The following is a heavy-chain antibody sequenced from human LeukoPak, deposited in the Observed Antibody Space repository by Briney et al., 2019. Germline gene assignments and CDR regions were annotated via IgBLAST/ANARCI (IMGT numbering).Heavy chain of an antibody. CDR1: GFTFSSYA. CDR3: ARELYGSGSYYNGDV. J-gene: IGHJ6*04. V-gene: IGHV3-30-3*01. D-gene: IGHD3-10*01. CDR2: ISYDGSNK. Sequence: GRSLRLSCAASGFTFSSYAMHWVRQAPGKGLEWVAVISYDGSNKYYADPVKGRFTISRDNSKNTLYLQMNSLRAEDTAVYYCARELYGSGSYYNGDVWGKGTTVTVSS.